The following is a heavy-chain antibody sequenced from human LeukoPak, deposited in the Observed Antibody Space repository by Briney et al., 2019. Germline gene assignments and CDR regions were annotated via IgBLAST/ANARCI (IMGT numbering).Heavy chain of an antibody. CDR1: GFTFSSYG. CDR3: AKDRWWCGYCSGILPYYYYGMDV. Sequence: GRSLRLSCAASGFTFSSYGMHWVRQAPGKGLEWVAVISYDGSNKYYADSVKGRFTISRDNSKNTLYLQMNSLRAEDTAVYYCAKDRWWCGYCSGILPYYYYGMDVWGQGTTVTVSS. CDR2: ISYDGSNK. D-gene: IGHD2-15*01. V-gene: IGHV3-30*18. J-gene: IGHJ6*02.